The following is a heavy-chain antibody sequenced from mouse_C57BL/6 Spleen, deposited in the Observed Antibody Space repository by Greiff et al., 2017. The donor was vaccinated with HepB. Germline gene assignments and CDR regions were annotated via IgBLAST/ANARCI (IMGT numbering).Heavy chain of an antibody. Sequence: VQLQQSGTELVKPGASVKLSCKASGYTFTSYWMHWVKQRPGQGLEWIGNINPSNGGTNYNEKFKSKATLTVDKSSSTAYMQLSSLTSEDSSVYYCVRSGYYGSSYLYYFGYWGQGTTLTVSS. CDR2: INPSNGGT. CDR1: GYTFTSYW. J-gene: IGHJ2*01. V-gene: IGHV1-53*01. CDR3: VRSGYYGSSYLYYFGY. D-gene: IGHD1-1*01.